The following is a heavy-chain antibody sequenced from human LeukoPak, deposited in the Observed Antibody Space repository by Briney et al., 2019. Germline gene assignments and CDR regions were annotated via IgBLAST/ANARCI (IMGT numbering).Heavy chain of an antibody. D-gene: IGHD2-15*01. J-gene: IGHJ1*01. Sequence: GGSLRLSCAASGFTFSSYGMHWVRQAPGKGLEWVAFIRYDGSYKYYADSVKGRFTISRDNSKNTLYLQMNSLRAEDAAVYYCAKDPPSGYCSGGSCYSYFQHWGRGTLVTVSS. CDR1: GFTFSSYG. CDR2: IRYDGSYK. V-gene: IGHV3-30*02. CDR3: AKDPPSGYCSGGSCYSYFQH.